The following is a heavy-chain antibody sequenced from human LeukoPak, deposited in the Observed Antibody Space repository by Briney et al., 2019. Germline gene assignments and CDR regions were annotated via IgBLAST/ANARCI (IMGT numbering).Heavy chain of an antibody. CDR1: GFSFSNYG. CDR3: AKGDFRYGSGSYYTRDYPPPFFMDV. J-gene: IGHJ6*03. CDR2: ISYDGSNK. D-gene: IGHD3-10*01. Sequence: GGSLRLSCAASGFSFSNYGMHWVRQAPGKGLEWVAVISYDGSNKYYTDSVKGRFTISRDNSKNTLYLRMSTVRREDTAVYYCAKGDFRYGSGSYYTRDYPPPFFMDVWGKGTTVTVSS. V-gene: IGHV3-30*18.